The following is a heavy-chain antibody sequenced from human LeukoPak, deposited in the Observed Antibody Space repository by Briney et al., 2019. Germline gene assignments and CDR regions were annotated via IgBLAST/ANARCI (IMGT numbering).Heavy chain of an antibody. CDR3: AKDLRPSTMIVVVYFDY. V-gene: IGHV3-30*02. D-gene: IGHD3-22*01. Sequence: GGSLRLSRAASGFTFSSYGMHWVRQAPRTGLERVSFIRYDGSNKYYADSVKGRFTISRDNSTNTLYLQMNSLRAEDTAVYYCAKDLRPSTMIVVVYFDYWGQGTLVTVSS. CDR1: GFTFSSYG. CDR2: IRYDGSNK. J-gene: IGHJ4*02.